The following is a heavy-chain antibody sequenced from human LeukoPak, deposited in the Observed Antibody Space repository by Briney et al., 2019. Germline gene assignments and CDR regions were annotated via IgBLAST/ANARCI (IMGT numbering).Heavy chain of an antibody. J-gene: IGHJ5*02. V-gene: IGHV4-38-2*02. D-gene: IGHD1-26*01. Sequence: PSETLSLTCTVSGYSISSGYYWGWIRQSPEKGLEWIGSIYHSGSTYYNPSLKSRVTISVDTSKNQFSLKLSSVTAADTAVYYCARGSGIVGATNWFDPWGQGTLVTVSS. CDR1: GYSISSGYY. CDR3: ARGSGIVGATNWFDP. CDR2: IYHSGST.